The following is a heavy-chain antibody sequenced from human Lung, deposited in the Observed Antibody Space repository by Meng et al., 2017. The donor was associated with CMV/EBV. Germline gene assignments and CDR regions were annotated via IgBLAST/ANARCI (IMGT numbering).Heavy chain of an antibody. Sequence: SETLSLXCAVSGDSINSNNWWSWVRQPPGRGLEWIGEIYQSGSTNYNLSLKSRVTISVDKSKNQFSLKLSSVTAADTAVYYCARHRGESFGITYYYYALDVWGQGNXVTVSS. D-gene: IGHD3-3*01. V-gene: IGHV4-4*02. J-gene: IGHJ6*02. CDR1: GDSINSNNW. CDR2: IYQSGST. CDR3: ARHRGESFGITYYYYALDV.